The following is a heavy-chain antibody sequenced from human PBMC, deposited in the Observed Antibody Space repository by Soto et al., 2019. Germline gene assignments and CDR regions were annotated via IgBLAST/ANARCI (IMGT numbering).Heavy chain of an antibody. CDR1: GGTFSSYT. CDR3: ARSYYYGSGSYYSMFDY. D-gene: IGHD3-10*01. Sequence: QVQLVQSGAEVKKPGSSVKVSCTASGGTFSSYTISWVRQAPGQGLEWMGRIIPILGIANYAQKFQGRVTITADKSTSTAYMELSSLRSEDTAVYYCARSYYYGSGSYYSMFDYWGQGTLVTVSS. J-gene: IGHJ4*02. V-gene: IGHV1-69*02. CDR2: IIPILGIA.